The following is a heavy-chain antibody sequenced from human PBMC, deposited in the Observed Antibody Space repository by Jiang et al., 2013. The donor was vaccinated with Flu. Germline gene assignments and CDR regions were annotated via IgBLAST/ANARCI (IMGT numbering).Heavy chain of an antibody. CDR2: ISGSVGNT. D-gene: IGHD6-13*01. CDR3: ARDQGSTWSSYGMDV. J-gene: IGHJ6*02. V-gene: IGHV3-23*01. Sequence: VSTISGSVGNTYSADSVKGRFTISRDNSKNTLYLQMNSLRAEDTAVYYCARDQGSTWSSYGMDVWGQGTTVTVSS.